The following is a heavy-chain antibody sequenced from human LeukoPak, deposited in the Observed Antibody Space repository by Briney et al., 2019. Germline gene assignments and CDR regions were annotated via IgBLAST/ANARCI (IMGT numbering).Heavy chain of an antibody. Sequence: GESLKISCKSSGYSFTSYWIGWVRQMPGKGLEWMGIIWPGDSDTRYSPSFQGQVTISADKSISTAYLQWSSLKASDAAMYYCARRSQMATIDFDYWGQGTLVTVSS. V-gene: IGHV5-51*01. CDR2: IWPGDSDT. CDR1: GYSFTSYW. D-gene: IGHD5-24*01. CDR3: ARRSQMATIDFDY. J-gene: IGHJ4*02.